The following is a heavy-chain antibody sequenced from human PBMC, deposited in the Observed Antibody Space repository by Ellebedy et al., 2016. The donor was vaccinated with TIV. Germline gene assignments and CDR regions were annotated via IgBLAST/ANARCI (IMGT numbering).Heavy chain of an antibody. J-gene: IGHJ6*02. D-gene: IGHD2-15*01. CDR1: GYTFTTSG. Sequence: ASVKVSXXASGYTFTTSGIAWVRQAPGQGLDWVGWVSTYSNKTNYAQKLQGRLTMTRDTSTSTVYMELSSLRSEDTAVYYCARGYCSAATCPYGMDVWGQGTTVTVSS. V-gene: IGHV1-18*01. CDR3: ARGYCSAATCPYGMDV. CDR2: VSTYSNKT.